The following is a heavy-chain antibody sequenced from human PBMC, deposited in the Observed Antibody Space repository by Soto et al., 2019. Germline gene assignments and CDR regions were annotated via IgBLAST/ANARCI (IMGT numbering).Heavy chain of an antibody. CDR1: GYSFTSYW. J-gene: IGHJ3*02. Sequence: GESLKISCKGSGYSFTSYWIGWVRQMPGKGLEWMGIIYPGDSDTRYSPSFQGQVTISADKSISTAYLQWSSRKASDTAMYYCARYLVVAATRDAFDIWGQGTMVTVSS. CDR3: ARYLVVAATRDAFDI. D-gene: IGHD2-15*01. V-gene: IGHV5-51*01. CDR2: IYPGDSDT.